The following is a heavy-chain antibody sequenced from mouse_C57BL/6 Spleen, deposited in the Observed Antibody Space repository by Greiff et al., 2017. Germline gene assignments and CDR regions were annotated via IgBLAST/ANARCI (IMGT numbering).Heavy chain of an antibody. V-gene: IGHV1-82*01. CDR3: ARGGAQVLFDY. CDR2: IYPGDGDT. CDR1: GYAFSSSW. D-gene: IGHD3-2*02. J-gene: IGHJ2*01. Sequence: QVQLQQSGPELVKPGASVKISCKASGYAFSSSWMNWVKQRPGKGLEWIGRIYPGDGDTNYNRKFKGKAKLTADKSSSTAYMQLSSLTSEDSAVYFCARGGAQVLFDYWGQGTTLTVSS.